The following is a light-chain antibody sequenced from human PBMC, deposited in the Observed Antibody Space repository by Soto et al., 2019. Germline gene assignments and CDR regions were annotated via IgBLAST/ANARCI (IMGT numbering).Light chain of an antibody. CDR3: AAWDDSLNGPL. CDR1: SSNIESGV. V-gene: IGLV1-44*01. Sequence: QSVLTQPPSASGTPGQTVTISCSGSSSNIESGVVNWYQQLPGTAPKLLIYSNNQWPSGVPDRFSGSKSGTSASLAISGLQSEDEADYYCAAWDDSLNGPLFGTGTKVTVL. J-gene: IGLJ1*01. CDR2: SNN.